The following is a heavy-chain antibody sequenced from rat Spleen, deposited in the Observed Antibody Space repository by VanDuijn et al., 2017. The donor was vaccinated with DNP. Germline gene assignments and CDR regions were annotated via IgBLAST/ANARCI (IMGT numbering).Heavy chain of an antibody. V-gene: IGHV2S63*01. J-gene: IGHJ2*01. D-gene: IGHD1-4*01. Sequence: VQLKESGPVLVQASETLSLTCTVSGFSLTNYGVIWVRQPPGKGLEWMGVIWTGGSTAYNSLLKSRLSISRDTSKSQVFLKMNSLQTEDTAMYFCARSRDYFDYWGQGVMVTVSS. CDR1: GFSLTNYG. CDR3: ARSRDYFDY. CDR2: IWTGGST.